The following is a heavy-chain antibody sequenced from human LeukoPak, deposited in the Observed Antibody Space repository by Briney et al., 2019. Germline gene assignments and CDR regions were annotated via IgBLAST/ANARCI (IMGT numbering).Heavy chain of an antibody. CDR3: ARIVPVSITTYGTNWFDP. V-gene: IGHV4-4*07. CDR2: ILTSGST. CDR1: GDSISGHY. J-gene: IGHJ5*02. D-gene: IGHD3-3*01. Sequence: ASETLSLTCTVSGDSISGHYWTWIRQPAGKGLEWIGRILTSGSTKYNPSLKSRVTMSVDTSKNQLSLKMTSVTAADTAVYFCARIVPVSITTYGTNWFDPWGQGTLVTVSS.